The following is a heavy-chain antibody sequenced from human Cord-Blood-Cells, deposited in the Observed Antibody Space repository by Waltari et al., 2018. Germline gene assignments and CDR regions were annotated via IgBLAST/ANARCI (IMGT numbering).Heavy chain of an antibody. CDR1: VGTFSSYA. CDR2: IIPILGIA. D-gene: IGHD6-19*01. Sequence: LVQSGAEVKKPGSSVKVSCKASVGTFSSYAISWVRQAPGQGLEWLGRIIPILGIANYAQKFQGRVTITADKSTSTAYMELSSLRSEDTAVYYCARAPRKLADPDYWGQGTLVTVSS. CDR3: ARAPRKLADPDY. V-gene: IGHV1-69*04. J-gene: IGHJ4*02.